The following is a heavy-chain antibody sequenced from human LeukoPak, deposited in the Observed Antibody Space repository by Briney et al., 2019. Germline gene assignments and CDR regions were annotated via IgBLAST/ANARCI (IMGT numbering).Heavy chain of an antibody. J-gene: IGHJ4*02. CDR1: GYTFTSFD. Sequence: ASVKVSCKASGYTFTSFDINWVRQATGQGLEWMGWVDHNRGDTGFAQRFQGRVTLTRDISITTAYMELSSLRSEDTAVYYCARGRRILVGDTNAGDYFDYWGQGTLVTVSS. CDR3: ARGRRILVGDTNAGDYFDY. D-gene: IGHD1-26*01. CDR2: VDHNRGDT. V-gene: IGHV1-8*01.